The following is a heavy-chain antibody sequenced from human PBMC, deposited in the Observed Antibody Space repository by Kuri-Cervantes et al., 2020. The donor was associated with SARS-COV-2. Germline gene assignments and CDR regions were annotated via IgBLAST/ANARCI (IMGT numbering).Heavy chain of an antibody. D-gene: IGHD2-15*01. CDR2: ISYDGSNK. Sequence: GGSLRLSCAASGFTFSSYGMHWVRQAPGKGLEWVAVISYDGSNKYYADSVKGRFTISRDNSKNTLYLQMNSPRAEDTAVYYCARDQGRGLVVVVAATRVYDAFDIWGQGTMVTVSS. CDR3: ARDQGRGLVVVVAATRVYDAFDI. V-gene: IGHV3-30*03. CDR1: GFTFSSYG. J-gene: IGHJ3*02.